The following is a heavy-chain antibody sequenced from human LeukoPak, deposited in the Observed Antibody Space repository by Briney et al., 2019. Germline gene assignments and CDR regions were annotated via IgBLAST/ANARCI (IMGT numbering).Heavy chain of an antibody. CDR2: IGAYNGNT. D-gene: IGHD6-6*01. V-gene: IGHV1-18*01. J-gene: IGHJ4*02. CDR3: ARDGAVGWTARTFDY. Sequence: ASVKVSCKASGYTFTSYGISWVRQAPGQGLEWMGWIGAYNGNTNYAQKLQGRVTMTTDTSTSTAYMELRSLRSDDTAVYYCARDGAVGWTARTFDYWGQGTLVTVSS. CDR1: GYTFTSYG.